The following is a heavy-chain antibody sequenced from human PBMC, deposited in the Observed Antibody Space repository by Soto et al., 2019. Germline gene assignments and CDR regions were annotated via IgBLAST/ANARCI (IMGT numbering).Heavy chain of an antibody. CDR3: AHRDSTGTTTYFDS. J-gene: IGHJ4*02. Sequence: QSTLKEAGPTLVKPTDTLTLTCTFSGFSFTTTRMGVGWTRQPPGKALEWLALIYWDGESRYNPLLRRRLTLTEDTSKTQVVLTMTNMDPTDTATYYCAHRDSTGTTTYFDSWGQGIPVTVAS. CDR2: IYWDGES. D-gene: IGHD1-1*01. V-gene: IGHV2-5*02. CDR1: GFSFTTTRMG.